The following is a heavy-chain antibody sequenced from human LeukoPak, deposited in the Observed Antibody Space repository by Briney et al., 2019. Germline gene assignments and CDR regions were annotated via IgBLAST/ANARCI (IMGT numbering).Heavy chain of an antibody. CDR3: AIRTVGDYGDYYFDY. J-gene: IGHJ4*02. D-gene: IGHD4-17*01. CDR1: GGSFSGYY. Sequence: SETLSLTCAVYGGSFSGYYWSWIRQPPGKGLEWIGEINHSGSTNYNPSLKSRVTISVDTSKNQFSLKLSSVTAADTAVYYCAIRTVGDYGDYYFDYWGQGTLVTVSS. V-gene: IGHV4-34*01. CDR2: INHSGST.